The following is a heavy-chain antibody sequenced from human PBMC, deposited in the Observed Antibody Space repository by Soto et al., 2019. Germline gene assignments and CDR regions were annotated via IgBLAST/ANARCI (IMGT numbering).Heavy chain of an antibody. J-gene: IGHJ4*02. CDR3: ARDQGNDGGFDY. V-gene: IGHV3-13*01. CDR1: GCTFSSDD. D-gene: IGHD1-1*01. CDR2: IRTAGDT. Sequence: LSLSGAASGCTFSSDDIHWVRQATGKGLEWVSAIRTAGDTYYPGSVKVRFTISRENANNSLYVKMNRLRAGDTAVYACARDQGNDGGFDYWGQGSLVTVSS.